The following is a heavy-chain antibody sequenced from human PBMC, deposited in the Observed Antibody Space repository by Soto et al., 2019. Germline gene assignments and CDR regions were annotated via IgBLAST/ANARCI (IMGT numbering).Heavy chain of an antibody. J-gene: IGHJ6*02. CDR1: GFMFNSYA. V-gene: IGHV3-30-3*01. CDR2: TSYDGGKR. Sequence: QLQLVESGGGVVQPGRPLSISCAASGFMFNSYAMPWVRQAPGKGLVWVAATSYDGGKRYYADAAKGRVTISRDNSNNTVYLQVNSLRSEDTAVYYCAREFLSLDVWGQGTTVTVSS. CDR3: AREFLSLDV.